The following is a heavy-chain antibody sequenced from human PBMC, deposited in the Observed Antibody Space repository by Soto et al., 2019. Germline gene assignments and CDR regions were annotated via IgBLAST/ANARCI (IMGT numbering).Heavy chain of an antibody. J-gene: IGHJ4*02. V-gene: IGHV3-30-3*01. CDR1: GFTSSSYA. D-gene: IGHD1-26*01. CDR2: ISYDGSNK. Sequence: PVGSLRLSCAASGFTSSSYAMHWVRQAPGKGLEWVAVISYDGSNKYYADSVKGRFTISRDNSKNTLYLQMNSLRAEDTAVYYCARDPREWELRLVSGIDYWGQGTLVTVSS. CDR3: ARDPREWELRLVSGIDY.